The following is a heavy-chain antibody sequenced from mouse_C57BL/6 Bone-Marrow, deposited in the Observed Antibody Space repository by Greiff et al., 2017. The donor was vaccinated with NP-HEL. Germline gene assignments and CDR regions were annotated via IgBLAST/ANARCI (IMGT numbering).Heavy chain of an antibody. V-gene: IGHV1-55*01. CDR2: IYPGSGST. D-gene: IGHD1-1*01. CDR1: GYTFTSYW. Sequence: QVQLQQPGAELVKPGASVKMSCKASGYTFTSYWITWVKQRPGQGLEWIGDIYPGSGSTNYNEKFKSKATLTVDTSSSTAYMQLSSLTSEDSAVYYCARSGLLPRGFAYWGQGTLVTVSA. J-gene: IGHJ3*01. CDR3: ARSGLLPRGFAY.